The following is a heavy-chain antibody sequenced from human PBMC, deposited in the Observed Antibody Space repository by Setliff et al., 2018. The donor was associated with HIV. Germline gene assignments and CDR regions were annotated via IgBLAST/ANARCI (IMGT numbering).Heavy chain of an antibody. J-gene: IGHJ3*02. CDR1: GGSFTDYY. V-gene: IGHV4-34*12. D-gene: IGHD2-8*01. Sequence: SETLSLTRAIFGGSFTDYYCWSWVRQSPGKGLEWIGNILYGGTTYYTPSLKSRVSISVDTSRNQFSLRLNSVTAADTAVYYCARPTTGLGGGAAFDIWGQGTMVTVSS. CDR3: ARPTTGLGGGAAFDI. CDR2: ILYGGTT.